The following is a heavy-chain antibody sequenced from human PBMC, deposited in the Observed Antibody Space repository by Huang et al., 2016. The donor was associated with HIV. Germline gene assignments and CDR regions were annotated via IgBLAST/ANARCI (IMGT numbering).Heavy chain of an antibody. CDR2: IDWNDGK. D-gene: IGHD6-25*01. V-gene: IGHV2-5*01. CDR1: GFSLSTSGVG. J-gene: IGHJ6*02. CDR3: AHSGYWPPYYYGMNV. Sequence: QITLKESGPTLVKPTQTLTLTCTFSGFSLSTSGVGVGWIRQPPGKALEWLALIDWNDGKPYSPALKSRLTITKDTSKNQVVLTMTNLDPVDTATYYCAHSGYWPPYYYGMNVWGQGTTVTVSS.